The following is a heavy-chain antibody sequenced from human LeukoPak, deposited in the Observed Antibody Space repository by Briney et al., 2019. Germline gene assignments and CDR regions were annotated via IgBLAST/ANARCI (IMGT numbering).Heavy chain of an antibody. V-gene: IGHV4-38-2*02. J-gene: IGHJ6*03. CDR2: IYHSGST. Sequence: SETLSLTCTVSGYSISSGYYWGWIRPPPGKGLEWIGSIYHSGSTYYNPSLKSRVTISVDTSKNQFSLKLSSVTAADTAVYYCAGDNHEGYYYYMDVWGKGTTVTVSS. CDR3: AGDNHEGYYYYMDV. CDR1: GYSISSGYY.